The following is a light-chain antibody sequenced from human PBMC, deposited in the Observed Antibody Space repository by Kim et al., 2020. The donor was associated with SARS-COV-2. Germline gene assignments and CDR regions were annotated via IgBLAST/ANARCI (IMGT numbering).Light chain of an antibody. J-gene: IGKJ4*01. CDR3: QQRKYWPPLT. CDR2: DAS. Sequence: LPGERATLACRASQSVGIYLAWYQQRPGQAPRLLIYDASNRATGIPARFSGSGSGTDFTLTISSLEPDDFAVYYCQQRKYWPPLTFGGGTKVDIK. CDR1: QSVGIY. V-gene: IGKV3-11*01.